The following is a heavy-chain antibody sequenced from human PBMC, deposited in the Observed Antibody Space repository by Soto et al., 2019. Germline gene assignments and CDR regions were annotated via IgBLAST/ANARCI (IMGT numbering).Heavy chain of an antibody. CDR3: AREMEVDNAYYYGMDV. V-gene: IGHV1-69*08. D-gene: IGHD2-15*01. CDR1: GGTFSSYT. CDR2: IIPILGIA. Sequence: QVQLVQSGAEVKKPGSSVKVSCKASGGTFSSYTISWVRQAPGQGLEWMGRIIPILGIANYAQKFQGRVTNTADKSTIRAYMELSSLRSENTAVYYCAREMEVDNAYYYGMDVWGQGTTVTVSS. J-gene: IGHJ6*02.